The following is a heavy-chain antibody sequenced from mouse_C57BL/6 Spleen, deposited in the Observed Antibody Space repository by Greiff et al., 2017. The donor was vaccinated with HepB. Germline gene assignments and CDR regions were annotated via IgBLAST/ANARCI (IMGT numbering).Heavy chain of an antibody. CDR1: GFTFSDYY. CDR3: ARRDSSGYVLDY. J-gene: IGHJ2*01. Sequence: DVMLVESGGGLVQPGGSLKLSCAASGFTFSDYYMYWVRQTPEKRLEWVAYISNGGGSTYYPDTVKGRFTISRDNAKNTLYLQMSRLKSEDTAMYYCARRDSSGYVLDYWGQGTTLTVSS. D-gene: IGHD3-2*02. CDR2: ISNGGGST. V-gene: IGHV5-12*01.